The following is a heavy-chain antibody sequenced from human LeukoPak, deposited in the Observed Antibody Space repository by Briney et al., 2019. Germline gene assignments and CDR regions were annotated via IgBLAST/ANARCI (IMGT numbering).Heavy chain of an antibody. D-gene: IGHD3-10*01. CDR3: ATAPMIRGFPTPGYFDC. J-gene: IGHJ4*02. CDR1: GGAITSSSYY. Sequence: PSETLSLTCTVSGGAITSSSYYWGWIRQAPGKGLEWIGNVYYSGTTYYNPSLKSRVTISVDTSKSQFSLKLYSVTAADTSVYYCATAPMIRGFPTPGYFDCWGQGTLVTVSS. CDR2: VYYSGTT. V-gene: IGHV4-39*01.